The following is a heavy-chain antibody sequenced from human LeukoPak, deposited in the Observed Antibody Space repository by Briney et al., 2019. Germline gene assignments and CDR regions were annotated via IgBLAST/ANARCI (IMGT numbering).Heavy chain of an antibody. CDR3: ARTRDTVEMATISNYFDY. CDR1: GFTFSDYY. D-gene: IGHD5-24*01. CDR2: ISSSGSTI. V-gene: IGHV3-11*01. J-gene: IGHJ4*02. Sequence: GGSLRLSCAASGFTFSDYYMSWIRQAPGKGLEWVSYISSSGSTIYYADSVKGRFTISRDNPKNSLYLQMNSLRAEGTAVYYCARTRDTVEMATISNYFDYWGQGTLVTVSS.